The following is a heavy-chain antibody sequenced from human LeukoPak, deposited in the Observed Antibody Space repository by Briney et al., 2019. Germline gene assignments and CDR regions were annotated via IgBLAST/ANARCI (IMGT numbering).Heavy chain of an antibody. Sequence: PGGSLTLSCAASGFTFSSYAMSWVRQAPGKGLEWVAAINGSGGSTYYPDSVKGRFTIARDDSKNTLYLQMNSLRAEDTAVYYCAKDSIAAAGTDAFDIWGQGTMVTVSS. D-gene: IGHD6-13*01. J-gene: IGHJ3*02. CDR2: INGSGGST. V-gene: IGHV3-23*01. CDR1: GFTFSSYA. CDR3: AKDSIAAAGTDAFDI.